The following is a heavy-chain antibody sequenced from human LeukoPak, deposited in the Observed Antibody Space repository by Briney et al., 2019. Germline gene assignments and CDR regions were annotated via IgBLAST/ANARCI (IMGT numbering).Heavy chain of an antibody. V-gene: IGHV1-24*01. CDR2: FHPEDGET. CDR3: VRGVPGVYFYYYMDV. CDR1: GYTVTELS. Sequence: ASVKVSCKVSGYTVTELSMHWVRQSPGKGLEWMGGFHPEDGETIYAQKFQGRVTITRDTSASTAYMELSSLRPEDMAVYYCVRGVPGVYFYYYMDVWGKGTTVTVSS. J-gene: IGHJ6*03. D-gene: IGHD2-8*01.